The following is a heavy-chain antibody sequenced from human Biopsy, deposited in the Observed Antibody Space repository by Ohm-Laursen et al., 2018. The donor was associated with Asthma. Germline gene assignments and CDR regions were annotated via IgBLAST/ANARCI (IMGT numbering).Heavy chain of an antibody. J-gene: IGHJ4*02. D-gene: IGHD3-22*01. Sequence: PRLSCAAPGFSFDDYAMFWVRQAPGKGLEWVSVIYSGGTSHTADSVRGRFTISRDYSKNTLYLQMHSLGAEDTAVYYCARGDSSNWSHYYFDYWGQGTLVTVSS. V-gene: IGHV3-23*03. CDR3: ARGDSSNWSHYYFDY. CDR1: GFSFDDYA. CDR2: IYSGGTS.